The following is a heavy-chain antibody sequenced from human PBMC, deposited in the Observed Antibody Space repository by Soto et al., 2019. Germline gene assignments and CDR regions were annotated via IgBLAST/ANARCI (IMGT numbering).Heavy chain of an antibody. CDR2: TYYRSKWYN. Sequence: QVQLQQSGPGLVKPSQTLSLTCALSGDSVSSNSAAWNWIRQSPSRGLEWLGRTYYRSKWYNDYAVSVKSRITINPDTSKNQFSLQLNSVTPEDTAVYYCASSANPLGIAAAGVFWFDPWGQGTLVTVSS. V-gene: IGHV6-1*01. CDR3: ASSANPLGIAAAGVFWFDP. J-gene: IGHJ5*02. CDR1: GDSVSSNSAA. D-gene: IGHD6-13*01.